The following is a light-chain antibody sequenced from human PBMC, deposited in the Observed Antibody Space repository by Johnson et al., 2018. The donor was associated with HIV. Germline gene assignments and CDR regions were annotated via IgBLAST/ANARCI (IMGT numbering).Light chain of an antibody. CDR2: DTT. CDR3: GTWDSSLRVL. V-gene: IGLV1-51*01. CDR1: SSNIGNNY. Sequence: QSVLTQPPSVSAAPGQKVTISCSGSSSNIGNNYVSWYQQLPGTAPKLLIYDTTKRPSGIPDRFSGSKSGTSATLGITGLQTGDEAYYFCGTWDSSLRVLFGTGTKVTVL. J-gene: IGLJ1*01.